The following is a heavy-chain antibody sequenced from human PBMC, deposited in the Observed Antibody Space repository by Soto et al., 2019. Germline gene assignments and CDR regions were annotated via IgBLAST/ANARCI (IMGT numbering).Heavy chain of an antibody. V-gene: IGHV4-59*11. D-gene: IGHD4-17*01. J-gene: IGHJ3*02. CDR2: IYYSGPT. CDR3: PRGPRYGGNIFDI. CDR1: GGPIFSHY. Sequence: QVQLQESGPRLVKPSETLSLTSNVSGGPIFSHYLGWVRQPPGKGLEWIGYIYYSGPTKYSPSLRSRGTISVDMSKDQFSLKLTSVSAADTAVSYCPRGPRYGGNIFDIWGQRSMGTVSS.